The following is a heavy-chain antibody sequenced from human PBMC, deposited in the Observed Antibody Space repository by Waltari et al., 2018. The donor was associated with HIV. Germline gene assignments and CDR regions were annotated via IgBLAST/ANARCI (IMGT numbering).Heavy chain of an antibody. CDR1: GASFNDYF. CDR3: ARGLGSRPFFRAYEP. D-gene: IGHD2-21*01. Sequence: QVQLRQWGAGLLKPSETLSLTCAVYGASFNDYFWAWFRRSPEKGLEWMGENDHRGETNYNPSFKSRVVISVDMSKTQFSLNLKSVTAADTAVYYCARGLGSRPFFRAYEPWGQGTLVTVSS. J-gene: IGHJ4*02. V-gene: IGHV4-34*01. CDR2: NDHRGET.